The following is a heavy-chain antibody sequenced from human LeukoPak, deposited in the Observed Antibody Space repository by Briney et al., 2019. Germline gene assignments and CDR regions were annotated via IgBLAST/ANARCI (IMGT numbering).Heavy chain of an antibody. V-gene: IGHV3-7*01. J-gene: IGHJ6*03. Sequence: GGPLRLSCAASGFTFRNYWMSWVRQAPGKGLEWVANIKQDGSETYYVDSVKGRFTISRDNAKNSLYLRMNSLRAEDTAVYYCATGSDARCSSTSCYGLNYYYYMDVWGKGTPVTVSS. CDR3: ATGSDARCSSTSCYGLNYYYYMDV. CDR1: GFTFRNYW. D-gene: IGHD2-2*01. CDR2: IKQDGSET.